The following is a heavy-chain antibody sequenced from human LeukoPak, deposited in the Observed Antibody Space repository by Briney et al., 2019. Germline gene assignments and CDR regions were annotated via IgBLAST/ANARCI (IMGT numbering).Heavy chain of an antibody. J-gene: IGHJ4*02. CDR3: ARDSGGYYEN. CDR2: ISSSSSYI. CDR1: GFTFSNYA. D-gene: IGHD3-10*01. V-gene: IGHV3-21*01. Sequence: GGSLRLSCAASGFTFSNYAMNWVRQAPGKGLEWVSSISSSSSYIYYADSVKGRFTISRDNAKNSLYLQMNSLRAEDTAVYYCARDSGGYYENWGQGTLVTVSS.